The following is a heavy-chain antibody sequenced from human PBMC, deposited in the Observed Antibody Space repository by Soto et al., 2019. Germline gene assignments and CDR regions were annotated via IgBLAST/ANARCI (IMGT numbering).Heavy chain of an antibody. V-gene: IGHV1-3*01. J-gene: IGHJ4*02. D-gene: IGHD2-21*02. CDR3: GGRIVVGPAPDY. CDR1: GYTFTSYA. Sequence: ASVKVSCKASGYTFTSYAMHWVRQAPGQRLEWMGWINAGNGNTKYSQKFQGRVTITRDTSASTAYMELSSLGSEDTAVYYCGGRIVVGPAPDYWAQGNLATVSS. CDR2: INAGNGNT.